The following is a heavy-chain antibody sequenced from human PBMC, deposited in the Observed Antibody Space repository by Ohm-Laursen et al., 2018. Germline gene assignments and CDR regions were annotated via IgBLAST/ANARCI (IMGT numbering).Heavy chain of an antibody. Sequence: TLSLTCTVSGGSISRYYWSWIRQPPGKGLEWIGYVYYSGSTNYNPSLKSRVTMSVDTSKNQFSLKLSSLTAEDTAVYYCAKVTSSGWLPYYYYYYGMDVWGQGTTVTVSS. V-gene: IGHV4-59*01. J-gene: IGHJ6*02. CDR1: GGSISRYY. D-gene: IGHD5-12*01. CDR3: AKVTSSGWLPYYYYYYGMDV. CDR2: VYYSGST.